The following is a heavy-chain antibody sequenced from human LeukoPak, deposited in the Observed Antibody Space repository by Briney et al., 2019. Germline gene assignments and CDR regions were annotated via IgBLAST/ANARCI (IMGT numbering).Heavy chain of an antibody. CDR3: ARRGDTAMDSLYYYYYMDV. CDR1: GGSFSGYY. Sequence: SETLSLTCAVYGGSFSGYYWSWIRQPPGKGLEWIGEINHSGSTNYNPSLKSRVTISVDTSKNQFSLKLSSVTAADTAVYYCARRGDTAMDSLYYYYYMDVWGKGTTVTVSS. CDR2: INHSGST. V-gene: IGHV4-34*01. D-gene: IGHD5-18*01. J-gene: IGHJ6*03.